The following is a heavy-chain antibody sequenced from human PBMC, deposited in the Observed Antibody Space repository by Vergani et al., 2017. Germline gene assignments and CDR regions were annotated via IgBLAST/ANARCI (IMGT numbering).Heavy chain of an antibody. J-gene: IGHJ4*02. CDR3: ARVGTSSNRDYFDY. CDR1: GYTFTDYF. V-gene: IGHV1-2*02. CDR2: INPNSGGT. D-gene: IGHD2-2*01. Sequence: QVQLVQSGAEVKKPGASVKVSCKASGYTFTDYFMHWVRQAPGQGLEWMGWINPNSGGTNYAQKFQGRVTMTRDTSISTAYMELINLRSDDTALYYCARVGTSSNRDYFDYWGQGTLVTVSS.